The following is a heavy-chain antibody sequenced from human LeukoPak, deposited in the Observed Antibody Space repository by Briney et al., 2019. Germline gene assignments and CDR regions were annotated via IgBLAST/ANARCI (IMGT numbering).Heavy chain of an antibody. CDR1: GFTFSSYG. D-gene: IGHD6-19*01. Sequence: GGSLRLSCAASGFTFSSYGMHWVRQAPGKGLEWVAVISYDGSNKYYADSVKGRFTISRDNSRNTLYLQMSNRRPEDTAVYYCAKETSSGWHNLDYWGQGTLVTVSS. CDR3: AKETSSGWHNLDY. J-gene: IGHJ4*02. CDR2: ISYDGSNK. V-gene: IGHV3-30*18.